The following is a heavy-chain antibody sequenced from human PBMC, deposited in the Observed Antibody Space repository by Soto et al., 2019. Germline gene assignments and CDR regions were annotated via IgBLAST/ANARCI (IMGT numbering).Heavy chain of an antibody. Sequence: EVQLLESGGSLVQPGGSLRLSCAASGFTFSNYAMSWVRQAPGKGLEWVSAISGRGDSTYYADSVRGRFTIARDNPKTKLYLQLYSLRAEDTAIYFCAKDPVVFFGWLFPYFLYWSQGAMVTVSS. CDR3: AKDPVVFFGWLFPYFLY. D-gene: IGHD3-3*01. J-gene: IGHJ4*02. CDR2: ISGRGDST. CDR1: GFTFSNYA. V-gene: IGHV3-23*01.